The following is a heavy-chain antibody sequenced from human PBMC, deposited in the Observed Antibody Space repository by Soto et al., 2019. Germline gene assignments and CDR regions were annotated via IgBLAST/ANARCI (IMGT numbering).Heavy chain of an antibody. CDR2: IYYSGST. V-gene: IGHV4-59*01. CDR3: ARGGLLWFGELSSPTNWFDP. J-gene: IGHJ5*02. Sequence: QVQLQESGPGLVKPSETLSLTCTVSGGSISSYYWSWIRQPPGKGLEWIGYIYYSGSTNYNPSLKSRVTISVDTSKNQFSLKLSSVTAADTAVYYCARGGLLWFGELSSPTNWFDPWGQGTLVTVSS. CDR1: GGSISSYY. D-gene: IGHD3-10*01.